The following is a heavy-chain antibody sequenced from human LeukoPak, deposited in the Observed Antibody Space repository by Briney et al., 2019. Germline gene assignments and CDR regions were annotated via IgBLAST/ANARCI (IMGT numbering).Heavy chain of an antibody. V-gene: IGHV3-23*01. J-gene: IGHJ3*02. CDR3: ARLSYYDLLTGPDAFDI. D-gene: IGHD3-9*01. CDR2: ISGSGSNN. CDR1: GFTFSSYA. Sequence: GGSLRLSCAASGFTFSSYAMSWVRQAPGKGLEWVSAISGSGSNNYYADSVKGRFSISRDNAKNSLSLQMNILSAEDTAVYYCARLSYYDLLTGPDAFDIWGQGTMVTVSS.